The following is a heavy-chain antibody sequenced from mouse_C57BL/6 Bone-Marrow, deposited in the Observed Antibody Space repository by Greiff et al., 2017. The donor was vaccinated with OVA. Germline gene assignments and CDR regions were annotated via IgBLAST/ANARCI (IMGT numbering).Heavy chain of an antibody. V-gene: IGHV5-6*01. D-gene: IGHD1-1*01. Sequence: EVQLVESGGDLVKPGGSLKLSCAASGFTFSSYGMSWVRQTPDKRLEWVATISSGGRYTYYPDSVKGRFTISRDNAKNTLYLQMSSLKSEDTAMYYCARHGDYGSFFDYWGQGTTLTVSS. CDR2: ISSGGRYT. J-gene: IGHJ2*01. CDR3: ARHGDYGSFFDY. CDR1: GFTFSSYG.